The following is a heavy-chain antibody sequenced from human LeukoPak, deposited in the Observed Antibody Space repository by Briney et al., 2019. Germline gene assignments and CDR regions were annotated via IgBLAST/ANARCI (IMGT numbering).Heavy chain of an antibody. V-gene: IGHV3-48*04. CDR2: ISSSSSII. CDR3: ASDPTRPSHDFDY. CDR1: GFTFNGYN. Sequence: SGGSLRLSCAASGFTFNGYNMNWVRQGPGKGLEWVSYISSSSSIIYYADSVKGRFTISRDNAKNSLYLQMNSLRAEDTAVYYCASDPTRPSHDFDYWGQGTLVTVSS. J-gene: IGHJ4*02.